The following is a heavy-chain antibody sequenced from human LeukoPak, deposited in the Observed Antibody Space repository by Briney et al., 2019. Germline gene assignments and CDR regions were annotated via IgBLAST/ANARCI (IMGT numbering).Heavy chain of an antibody. CDR2: IWYDGSNK. Sequence: GRSLRLSCAASGFTFSSYGMHWVRQAPGKGLEWVAVIWYDGSNKYYADSVKGRFTTSRDNSKNTLYLQMNSLRAEDAAVYYCARAPTVVAAFDYWGQGTLVTVSS. V-gene: IGHV3-33*01. CDR3: ARAPTVVAAFDY. D-gene: IGHD2-15*01. CDR1: GFTFSSYG. J-gene: IGHJ4*02.